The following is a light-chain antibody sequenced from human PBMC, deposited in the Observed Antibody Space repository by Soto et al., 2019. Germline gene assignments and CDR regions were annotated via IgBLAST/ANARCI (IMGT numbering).Light chain of an antibody. Sequence: QSLLTQPDSVSGSPGQSIPISCTGSISDVGAYHFVSWYQHHPGKAPKLILYEVTARPSGVSSRFSGSKYGNTASLTISGLQADDEANYYCSSYTSSNTPYVFGTGTKVTVL. CDR3: SSYTSSNTPYV. V-gene: IGLV2-14*01. CDR2: EVT. CDR1: ISDVGAYHF. J-gene: IGLJ1*01.